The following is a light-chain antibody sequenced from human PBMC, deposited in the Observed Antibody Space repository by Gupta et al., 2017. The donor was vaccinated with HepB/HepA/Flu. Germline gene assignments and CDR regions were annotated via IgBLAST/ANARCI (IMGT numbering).Light chain of an antibody. V-gene: IGKV3-15*01. J-gene: IGKJ3*01. Sequence: EVLMTPPPAMSSFSEGATATLCCTASPIVGTYLAWYQHKHGQAPRLLIYGTSTTATGIPARFSGSGSGTEFTLTISSLQSEDFAVYYCQQYNNWPPFTFGPGTEVDIK. CDR3: QQYNNWPPFT. CDR1: PIVGTY. CDR2: GTS.